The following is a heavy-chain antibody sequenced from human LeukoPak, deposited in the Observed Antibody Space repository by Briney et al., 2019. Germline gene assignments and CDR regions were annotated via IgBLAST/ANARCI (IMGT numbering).Heavy chain of an antibody. CDR3: ARDHWNYHAFDY. Sequence: PGGSLRLSCAASGFTVSSNYMSWVRQAPGKGLEWVSFISSDGSTDYADSGKGRFTISRDNSKNTLYLQMNSLRVEDTAVYYCARDHWNYHAFDYWGQGTLVTVSS. J-gene: IGHJ4*02. CDR1: GFTVSSNY. CDR2: ISSDGST. D-gene: IGHD1-7*01. V-gene: IGHV3-53*01.